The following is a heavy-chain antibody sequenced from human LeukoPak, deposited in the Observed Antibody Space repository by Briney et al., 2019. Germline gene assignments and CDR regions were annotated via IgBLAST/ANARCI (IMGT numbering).Heavy chain of an antibody. CDR3: ATLSSPRPYYFDY. D-gene: IGHD6-13*01. CDR2: VDPEDGET. CDR1: GYTFTDYY. Sequence: ASVKISCKVSGYTFTDYYMHWVQQAPGKGLEWMGLVDPEDGETIYAEKFQGRVTITADTSTDRAYMELSSLRSEDTAVYYCATLSSPRPYYFDYWGQGTLVTVSS. J-gene: IGHJ4*02. V-gene: IGHV1-69-2*01.